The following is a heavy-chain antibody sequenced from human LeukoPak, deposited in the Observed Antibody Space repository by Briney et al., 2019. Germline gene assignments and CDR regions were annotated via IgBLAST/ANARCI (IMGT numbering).Heavy chain of an antibody. CDR1: GFTFSSYA. V-gene: IGHV3-23*01. J-gene: IGHJ4*02. D-gene: IGHD4-17*01. CDR2: ISGSGGST. Sequence: GGSLRLSCAPSGFTFSSYAMSWVRQAPGKGLEWVSAISGSGGSTYYADSVKGRFTISRDNSKNTLYLQMNSLRAEDTAVYYCAKAGYGDYATHWGQGTLVTVSS. CDR3: AKAGYGDYATH.